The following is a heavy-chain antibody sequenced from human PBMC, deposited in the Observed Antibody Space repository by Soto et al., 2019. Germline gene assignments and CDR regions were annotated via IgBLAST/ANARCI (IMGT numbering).Heavy chain of an antibody. CDR3: ARGPWILNP. J-gene: IGHJ5*02. D-gene: IGHD3-9*01. CDR1: GDSVSSNSAA. V-gene: IGHV6-1*01. CDR2: TYYRSKWYS. Sequence: SQTLSLICAISGDSVSSNSAAWNWIRQSPSGGLEWLGRTYYRSKWYSVSAVSVKSRATIKPDTSKNQFSLQLNSVTPEDSAVYYCARGPWILNPWGQGIQVTV.